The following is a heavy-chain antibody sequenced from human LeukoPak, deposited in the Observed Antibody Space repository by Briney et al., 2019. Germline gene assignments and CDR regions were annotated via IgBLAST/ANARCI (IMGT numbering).Heavy chain of an antibody. CDR2: IYLDGSRA. J-gene: IGHJ6*03. V-gene: IGHV3-7*01. Sequence: GGSLRLSCAASGFTFSSYAMSWARQSPGKGLEWVANIYLDGSRAYYVDSVKGRFTISRDNARNSLFLQMNSLSAEDTAVYYCGRAGPVTKDHFMDVWGKGTTVTVSS. D-gene: IGHD2-2*01. CDR1: GFTFSSYA. CDR3: GRAGPVTKDHFMDV.